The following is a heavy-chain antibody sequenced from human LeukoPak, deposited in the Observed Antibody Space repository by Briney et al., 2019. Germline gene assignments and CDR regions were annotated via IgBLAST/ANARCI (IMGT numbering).Heavy chain of an antibody. D-gene: IGHD3-9*01. J-gene: IGHJ4*02. CDR3: ARDGDYDILTGIDY. CDR2: INSDGSST. V-gene: IGHV3-74*01. CDR1: GFTFSSYW. Sequence: GGSLRLSCAASGFTFSSYWMHWVRQAPGKGLVWVSRINSDGSSTSYADSVKGRFTISRDNAKNTLYLQMNSLRAEDTAVYYCARDGDYDILTGIDYWGQGTLVTVPS.